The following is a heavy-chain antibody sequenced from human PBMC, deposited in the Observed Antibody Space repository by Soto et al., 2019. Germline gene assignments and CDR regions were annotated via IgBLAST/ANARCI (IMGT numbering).Heavy chain of an antibody. V-gene: IGHV1-3*01. J-gene: IGHJ4*02. D-gene: IGHD2-15*01. CDR1: GYTFTNYG. Sequence: ASVKVSCKASGYTFTNYGFSWVRQAPGQGLEWMGWINAGNGNTKYSQKFQGRVTITRDTSASTAYMELSSLRSEDTAVYYCARGLGGWPDYWGQGTLVTVSS. CDR2: INAGNGNT. CDR3: ARGLGGWPDY.